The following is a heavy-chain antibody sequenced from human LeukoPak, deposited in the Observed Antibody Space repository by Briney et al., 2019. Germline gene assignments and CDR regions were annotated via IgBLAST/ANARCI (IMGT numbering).Heavy chain of an antibody. J-gene: IGHJ4*02. D-gene: IGHD6-19*01. CDR3: AKRVAYSSGYYWDY. CDR2: ISGAGGST. V-gene: IGHV3-23*01. CDR1: GFTFSTYG. Sequence: RGSLRLSCAASGFTFSTYGMSWVRQAPGKGLEWVSAISGAGGSTYYADSLKGRFTISRDNSKNTLYLQMNSLRVEDTAIYYCAKRVAYSSGYYWDYWGQGTLVTVSS.